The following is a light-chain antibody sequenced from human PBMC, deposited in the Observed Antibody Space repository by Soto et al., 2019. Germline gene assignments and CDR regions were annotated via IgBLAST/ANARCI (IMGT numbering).Light chain of an antibody. J-gene: IGLJ1*01. CDR1: SSDVGAYNF. CDR3: NSYVGSNNYV. CDR2: EVT. Sequence: QSALTQPASVSGSPGQSITISCTGTSSDVGAYNFVSWYQHHPGRAPKLIIYEVTIRPSGVSNRLSGSKSGNTASLTVSGLQADDEADYYCNSYVGSNNYVFGTGTKVTVL. V-gene: IGLV2-14*01.